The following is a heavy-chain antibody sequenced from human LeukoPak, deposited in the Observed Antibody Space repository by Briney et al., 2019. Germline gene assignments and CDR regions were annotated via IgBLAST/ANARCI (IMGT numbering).Heavy chain of an antibody. CDR1: GYSFTSYW. CDR3: ARRRRYDEWFDP. CDR2: IYPGDSDT. Sequence: GASVKVSCKASGYSFTSYWIGWVRQMPGKGLEWMGIIYPGDSDTRYSPSFQGQVTISADKSIGTAYLQWSSLKASDTAMYHCARRRRYDEWFDPWGQGTLVTVSS. V-gene: IGHV5-51*01. D-gene: IGHD3-16*01. J-gene: IGHJ5*02.